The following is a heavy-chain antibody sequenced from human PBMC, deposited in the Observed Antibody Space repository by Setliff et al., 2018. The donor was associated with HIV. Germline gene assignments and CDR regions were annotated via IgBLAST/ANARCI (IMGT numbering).Heavy chain of an antibody. V-gene: IGHV3-74*01. D-gene: IGHD3-10*01. CDR2: INSDGRST. CDR1: GFTFSSYW. J-gene: IGHJ4*01. Sequence: QSGGSLRLSCAASGFTFSSYWMHWVRQAPGKGLVWIARINSDGRSTDYAESVKGRFTISKDTARNTLYLQMNTVTAEDTAVYYCTTPRISGSSGWYFDYWGHGTLVTVSS. CDR3: TTPRISGSSGWYFDY.